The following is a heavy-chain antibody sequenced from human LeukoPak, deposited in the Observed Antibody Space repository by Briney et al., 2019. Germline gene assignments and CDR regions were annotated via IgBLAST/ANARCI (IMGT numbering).Heavy chain of an antibody. Sequence: LPGGSLRPSCVASGFTFGKYWMSWVRQAPGKGLEWVANIKLDGSEKNYVDSVKGRFTISRDNTKNSLYLQMNSLRVEDTAVFYCARDQYDTWSRRGNFDSWGQGTLVIVSS. CDR3: ARDQYDTWSRRGNFDS. V-gene: IGHV3-7*03. CDR1: GFTFGKYW. D-gene: IGHD3-3*01. J-gene: IGHJ4*02. CDR2: IKLDGSEK.